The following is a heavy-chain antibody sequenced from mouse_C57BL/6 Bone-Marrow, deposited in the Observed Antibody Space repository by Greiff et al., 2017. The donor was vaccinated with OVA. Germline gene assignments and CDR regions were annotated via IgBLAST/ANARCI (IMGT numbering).Heavy chain of an antibody. Sequence: QVQLKQPGAELVMPGASVKLSCKASGYTFTSYWMHWVKQRPGQGLEWIGEIDPSDSYTNYNQKFKGKSTLTVDKSSSTAYMQLSSLTSEDSAVYYCARTGLYWYFDVWGKGTTVTVSS. V-gene: IGHV1-69*01. CDR3: ARTGLYWYFDV. CDR1: GYTFTSYW. CDR2: IDPSDSYT. D-gene: IGHD3-1*01. J-gene: IGHJ1*03.